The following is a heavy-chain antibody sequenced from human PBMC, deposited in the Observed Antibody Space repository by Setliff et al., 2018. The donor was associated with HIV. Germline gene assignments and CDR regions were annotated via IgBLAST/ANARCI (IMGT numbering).Heavy chain of an antibody. CDR1: GGSASDYF. V-gene: IGHV4-59*02. D-gene: IGHD1-7*01. CDR2: IYYSGST. Sequence: SETLSLTCTVSGGSASDYFWNWIRQPPGKGLEWIGYIYYSGSTNYNPSLESRVSISVDTSKNQFSLRLSSVTAADTAVYYCARGHTWNYYGGDYFDYWGQGSLVTVSS. CDR3: ARGHTWNYYGGDYFDY. J-gene: IGHJ4*02.